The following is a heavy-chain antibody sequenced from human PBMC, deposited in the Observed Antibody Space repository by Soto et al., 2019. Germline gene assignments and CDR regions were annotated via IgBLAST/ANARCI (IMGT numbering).Heavy chain of an antibody. CDR3: ARDSSSREFDY. CDR1: GFTFSDYY. Sequence: QVPLVESGGGLVKPGGSLRLSCAASGFTFSDYYMSWIRQAPGKGLEWVSYISSSSSYTNYADSVKGGFTISSDNAKNSLYLQMNSQRDDETAVYYCARDSSSREFDYWGQGTLVTVSS. CDR2: ISSSSSYT. V-gene: IGHV3-11*05. J-gene: IGHJ4*02. D-gene: IGHD6-13*01.